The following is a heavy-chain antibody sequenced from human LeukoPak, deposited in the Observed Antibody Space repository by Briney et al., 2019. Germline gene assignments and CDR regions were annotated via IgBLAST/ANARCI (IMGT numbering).Heavy chain of an antibody. V-gene: IGHV1-8*02. Sequence: ASVKVSCKASGYTFTNFEINWVRQVAGQGLEWMGWMRPNSGETVNVQKFQGRVTMTRDISTSTAYMELTGLRSDNTAVYFCARGYCSGGGCYTAEYLPHWGQGTLVTVSS. CDR1: GYTFTNFE. J-gene: IGHJ1*01. CDR2: MRPNSGET. D-gene: IGHD2-15*01. CDR3: ARGYCSGGGCYTAEYLPH.